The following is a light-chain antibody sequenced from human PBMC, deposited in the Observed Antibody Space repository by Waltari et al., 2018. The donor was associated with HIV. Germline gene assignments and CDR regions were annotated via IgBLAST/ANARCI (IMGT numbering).Light chain of an antibody. CDR1: SSDGGGDRY. J-gene: IGLJ1*01. Sequence: QPALTQPASVSGSPGQSITISCTGTSSDGGGDRYVPWYQQHPGKAPKLMIYDVSNRPSGVSNRFSGSKSGNTASLTISGLQAEDEADYYCSSYTSSSTYVFGTGTKVTVL. CDR2: DVS. CDR3: SSYTSSSTYV. V-gene: IGLV2-14*03.